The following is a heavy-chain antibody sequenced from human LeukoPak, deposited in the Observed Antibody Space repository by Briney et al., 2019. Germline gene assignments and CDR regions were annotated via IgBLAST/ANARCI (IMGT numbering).Heavy chain of an antibody. V-gene: IGHV4-59*08. J-gene: IGHJ5*02. CDR2: IYYSGST. CDR3: ARRVGDYGIWWFDP. CDR1: GGSISSYY. D-gene: IGHD4-17*01. Sequence: SETLSLTCTVSGGSISSYYWSWIRQPPGKGLEWIGYIYYSGSTNYNPSLKSRVTISVDTSKNQFSLKLSSVTAADTAVYYCARRVGDYGIWWFDPWGQGTLVTVSS.